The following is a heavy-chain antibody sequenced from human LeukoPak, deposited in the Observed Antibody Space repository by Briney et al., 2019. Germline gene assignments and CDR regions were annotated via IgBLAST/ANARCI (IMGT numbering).Heavy chain of an antibody. CDR3: ARAVVVPAANNDAFDI. CDR1: GGSISSGDYY. D-gene: IGHD2-2*01. J-gene: IGHJ3*02. CDR2: IYYSGST. Sequence: SETLSLTCTVSGGSISSGDYYWSWLRQPPGKGLEWIGYIYYSGSTYYNPSLKSRVTISVDTSKNQFSLKLSSVTAADTAVYYCARAVVVPAANNDAFDIWGQGTMVTVSS. V-gene: IGHV4-30-4*01.